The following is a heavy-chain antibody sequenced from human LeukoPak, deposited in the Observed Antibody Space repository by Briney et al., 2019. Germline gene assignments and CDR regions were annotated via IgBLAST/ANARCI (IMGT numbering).Heavy chain of an antibody. V-gene: IGHV3-53*01. CDR2: IYSGGST. D-gene: IGHD6-19*01. Sequence: PGGSLRLSCAASGFTVSTHYMNWVRQAPGKGLEWVSVIYSGGSTYYADSVKGRFTISRDNSKNTLYLQMNSLRAEDTAVYYCARGGIGVAGDFEYWGQGTLVTVSS. CDR3: ARGGIGVAGDFEY. CDR1: GFTVSTHY. J-gene: IGHJ4*02.